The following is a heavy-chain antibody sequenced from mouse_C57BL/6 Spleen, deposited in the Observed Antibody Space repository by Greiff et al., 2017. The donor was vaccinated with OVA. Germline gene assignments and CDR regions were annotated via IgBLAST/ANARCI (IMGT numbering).Heavy chain of an antibody. V-gene: IGHV14-4*01. CDR2: IDPENGDT. D-gene: IGHD2-12*01. J-gene: IGHJ4*01. CDR1: GFNIKDDY. CDR3: TPLRRPPYYYAMDY. Sequence: EVKLEESGAELVRPGASVKLSCTASGFNIKDDYMHWVKQRPEQGLEWIGWIDPENGDTEYASKFQGKATITADTSSNTAYLQLSSLTSEDTAVYYCTPLRRPPYYYAMDYWGQGTSVTVSS.